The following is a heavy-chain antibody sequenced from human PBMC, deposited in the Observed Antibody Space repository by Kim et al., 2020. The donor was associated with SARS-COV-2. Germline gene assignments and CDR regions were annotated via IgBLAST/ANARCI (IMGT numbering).Heavy chain of an antibody. J-gene: IGHJ5*02. Sequence: ANPVKGRFTISRDNAKNSLYLQMNSLRAEDTAVYYCARGYSSSSNNWFDPWGQGTLVTVSS. CDR3: ARGYSSSSNNWFDP. V-gene: IGHV3-21*01. D-gene: IGHD6-6*01.